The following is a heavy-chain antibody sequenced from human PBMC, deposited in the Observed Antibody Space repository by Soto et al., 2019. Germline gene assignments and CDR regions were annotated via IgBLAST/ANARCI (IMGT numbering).Heavy chain of an antibody. Sequence: SVKVSCKASGGTFSSYAISWVRQAPGQGLEWMGGIIPIFGTANYAQKFQGRVTITADESTSTAYMELSSLRSEDTAVYYCARRHDYGDYVRVDWFDPWGQGTLVTVSS. J-gene: IGHJ5*02. CDR3: ARRHDYGDYVRVDWFDP. V-gene: IGHV1-69*13. CDR1: GGTFSSYA. CDR2: IIPIFGTA. D-gene: IGHD4-17*01.